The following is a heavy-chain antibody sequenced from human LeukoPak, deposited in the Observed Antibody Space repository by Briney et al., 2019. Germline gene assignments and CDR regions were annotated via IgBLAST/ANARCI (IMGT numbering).Heavy chain of an antibody. Sequence: GGSLRLSCAASGFTFSSYSMNWVRQAPGKGLVWVSRIDNYGSSPSYADSVKGRFTISRDNAKNTLYLQMNSLRAEDTAVYYCARVQGGSLVAIDYWGQGTLVTVSS. CDR2: IDNYGSSP. D-gene: IGHD5-12*01. J-gene: IGHJ4*02. V-gene: IGHV3-74*01. CDR3: ARVQGGSLVAIDY. CDR1: GFTFSSYS.